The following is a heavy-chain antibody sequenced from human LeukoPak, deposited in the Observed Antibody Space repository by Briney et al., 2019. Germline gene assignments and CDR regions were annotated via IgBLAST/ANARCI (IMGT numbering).Heavy chain of an antibody. CDR1: GFTFSSYG. V-gene: IGHV3-30*03. Sequence: GGSLRLSCAASGFTFSSYGMHWVRQAPGKGLEWVAVISYDGSNKYYADSVKGRFTISRDNSKNTLYLQMNSLRAEDTAVYYCGLFGSSTSVFDCWGQGTLVTVSS. CDR3: GLFGSSTSVFDC. D-gene: IGHD2-2*01. CDR2: ISYDGSNK. J-gene: IGHJ4*02.